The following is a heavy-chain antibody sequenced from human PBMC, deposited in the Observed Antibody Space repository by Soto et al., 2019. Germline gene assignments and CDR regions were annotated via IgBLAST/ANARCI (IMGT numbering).Heavy chain of an antibody. D-gene: IGHD5-12*01. CDR3: ATSPHREMATRYFDY. Sequence: SETLSLTCTVSGGSISSGGYYWSWIRQHPGKGLEWIGYIYYSGSTYYNPSLKSRVTISVDTSKNQFSLKLSSVTAADTAVYYCATSPHREMATRYFDYWGQGTLVTVSS. CDR2: IYYSGST. CDR1: GGSISSGGYY. J-gene: IGHJ4*02. V-gene: IGHV4-31*03.